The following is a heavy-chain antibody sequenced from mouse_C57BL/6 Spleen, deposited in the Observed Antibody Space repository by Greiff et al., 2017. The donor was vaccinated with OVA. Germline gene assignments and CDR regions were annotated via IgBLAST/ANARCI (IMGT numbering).Heavy chain of an antibody. CDR2: ISNGGGST. J-gene: IGHJ1*03. V-gene: IGHV5-12*01. D-gene: IGHD1-1*01. Sequence: EVQRVESGGGLVQPGGSLKLSCAASGFTFSDYYMYWVRQTPEKRLEWVAYISNGGGSTYYPDTVKGRFTISRDNAKNTLYLQMSRLKSEDTAMYYCARFTTVVARYFDVWGTGTTVTVSS. CDR1: GFTFSDYY. CDR3: ARFTTVVARYFDV.